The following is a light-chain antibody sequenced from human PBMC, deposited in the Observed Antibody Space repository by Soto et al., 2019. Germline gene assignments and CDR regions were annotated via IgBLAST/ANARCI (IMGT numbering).Light chain of an antibody. J-gene: IGKJ1*01. Sequence: DIQMTQSPSSLSASVGDRVTITCRASQDISHFLAWYQQKPGKAPKLLIYSASSLQSGVPSRFSGSRSGTDFTLTISGLQVEDFAIYYCQQGYSNPWTFGQGTTVEVK. CDR2: SAS. V-gene: IGKV1-39*01. CDR1: QDISHF. CDR3: QQGYSNPWT.